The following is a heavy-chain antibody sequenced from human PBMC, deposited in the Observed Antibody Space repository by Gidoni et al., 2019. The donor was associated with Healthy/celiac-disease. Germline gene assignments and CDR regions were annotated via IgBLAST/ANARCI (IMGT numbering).Heavy chain of an antibody. V-gene: IGHV3-49*04. D-gene: IGHD3-10*01. CDR2: IRSKAYGGTT. CDR1: GFTFGDYA. CDR3: TRDNPYHLYYYGSEPFFDY. J-gene: IGHJ4*02. Sequence: EVQLVESGGGLVQPGRSLRLSCTASGFTFGDYALRWVRQAPGKGLEWVGFIRSKAYGGTTEYAASVKGRFTISRDDSKSIAYLQMNSLKTEDTAVYYCTRDNPYHLYYYGSEPFFDYWGQGTLVTVSS.